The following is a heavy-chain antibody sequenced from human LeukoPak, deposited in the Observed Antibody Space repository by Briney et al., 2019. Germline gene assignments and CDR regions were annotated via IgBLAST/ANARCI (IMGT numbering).Heavy chain of an antibody. D-gene: IGHD4/OR15-4a*01. CDR3: ARVSWDYDLDY. CDR2: IYTSGSS. CDR1: GGSISSSSYY. J-gene: IGHJ4*02. Sequence: PSETLSLTCTVSGGSISSSSYYWSWIRQPAGKGLEWIGRIYTSGSSNYNPSLKSRVTISVDTSKNQFSLKLSSVTAADTAVYYCARVSWDYDLDYWGQGTLVTVSS. V-gene: IGHV4-61*02.